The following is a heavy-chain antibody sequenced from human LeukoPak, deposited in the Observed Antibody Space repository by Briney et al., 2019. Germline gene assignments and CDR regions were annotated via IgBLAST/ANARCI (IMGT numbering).Heavy chain of an antibody. V-gene: IGHV1-3*01. CDR2: INVGNGNT. D-gene: IGHD1-14*01. Sequence: ASVKVSCKASGYTFTAYAIHWVRQAPGQRFEYMGWINVGNGNTKSSETFQDRVTITRDTSASTAYMELSSLRSEDTAVYYCAREHGGNPDYWGQGTLVTVSS. CDR1: GYTFTAYA. J-gene: IGHJ4*02. CDR3: AREHGGNPDY.